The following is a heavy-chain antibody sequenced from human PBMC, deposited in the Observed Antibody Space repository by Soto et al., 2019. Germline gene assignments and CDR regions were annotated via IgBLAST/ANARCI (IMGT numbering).Heavy chain of an antibody. D-gene: IGHD3-10*01. V-gene: IGHV1-18*01. J-gene: IGHJ6*02. CDR1: GYTFTSYG. CDR2: ISAYNGNT. CDR3: ARVPTMVRGVIRKKSYYYGMDV. Sequence: ASVKVSCKASGYTFTSYGISWVRQAPGQGLEWMGWISAYNGNTNYAQKLQGRVTMTTDTSTSTAYMELRSLRSDDTAVYYCARVPTMVRGVIRKKSYYYGMDVWGQGTTVTVSS.